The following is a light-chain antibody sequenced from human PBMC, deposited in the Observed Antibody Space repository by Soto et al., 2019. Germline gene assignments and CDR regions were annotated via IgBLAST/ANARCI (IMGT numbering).Light chain of an antibody. J-gene: IGKJ2*01. Sequence: EIVLTQSPGTLSLSPGERATLSCRASQRISNSYLAWYQQKPGQAPRLLLYDASSRDTGIPDRVSGSGSGTDLTLTISSLEPEDVAVYYCQQDTRPPFAVGQGTKVEL. CDR1: QRISNSY. CDR3: QQDTRPPFA. CDR2: DAS. V-gene: IGKV3-20*01.